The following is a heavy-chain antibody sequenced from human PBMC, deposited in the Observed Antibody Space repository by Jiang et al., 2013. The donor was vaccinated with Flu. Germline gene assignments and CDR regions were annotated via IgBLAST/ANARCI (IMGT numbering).Heavy chain of an antibody. V-gene: IGHV1-2*06. CDR1: GYTFTGYY. Sequence: SGAEVKKPGASVKVSCKASGYTFTGYYLHWVRQAPGQGLEWMGRINPNSDVTNYVQKFQGRVTMTRDTSISTVYMELSKLRSDDTAVYYCARDFRSATLPRDVWGQGTTVTV. CDR3: ARDFRSATLPRDV. D-gene: IGHD5-24*01. J-gene: IGHJ6*02. CDR2: INPNSDVT.